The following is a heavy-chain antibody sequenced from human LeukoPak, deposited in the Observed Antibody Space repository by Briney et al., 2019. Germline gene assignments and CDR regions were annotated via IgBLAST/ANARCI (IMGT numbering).Heavy chain of an antibody. CDR2: ISGSDGSA. CDR1: GFTVSNYA. V-gene: IGHV3-23*01. D-gene: IGHD3-10*01. Sequence: PGGSLRLSCAASGFTVSNYAMNWVRQVQGKGLEWVSGISGSDGSAYDADSVRGRFIISRDNSKINLDLQMNSLTAEDTAAYHCSKGHGSGTWSVDVWGKGTTVTVSS. J-gene: IGHJ6*04. CDR3: SKGHGSGTWSVDV.